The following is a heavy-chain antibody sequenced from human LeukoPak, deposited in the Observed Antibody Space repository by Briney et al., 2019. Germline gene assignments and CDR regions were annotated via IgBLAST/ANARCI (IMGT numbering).Heavy chain of an antibody. Sequence: GGSLRLSCGASGFTFSSHSMDWVRQAPGKGLEWVSSISNNYNTYYAESVTGRFTISRDNAKNSLYLQMNSLRAEDTAVYYCARETHTWNQLPLDYWGQGTLVTVSS. CDR3: ARETHTWNQLPLDY. J-gene: IGHJ4*02. V-gene: IGHV3-21*01. CDR1: GFTFSSHS. CDR2: ISNNYNT. D-gene: IGHD1-20*01.